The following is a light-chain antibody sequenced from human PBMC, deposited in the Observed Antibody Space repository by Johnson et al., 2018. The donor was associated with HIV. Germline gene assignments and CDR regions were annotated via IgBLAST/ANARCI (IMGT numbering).Light chain of an antibody. V-gene: IGLV1-51*02. Sequence: QSLLTQPPSVSAAPGQKVTISCSGSSSTIGNNYVSWYQVLPGTAPKLLIYKNNERPSGIPDRFSGSKSGTSATLGITGLQTGDEAAYYCATWDASLRGGGVVGPGTKVTVL. CDR3: ATWDASLRGGGV. CDR1: SSTIGNNY. CDR2: KNN. J-gene: IGLJ1*01.